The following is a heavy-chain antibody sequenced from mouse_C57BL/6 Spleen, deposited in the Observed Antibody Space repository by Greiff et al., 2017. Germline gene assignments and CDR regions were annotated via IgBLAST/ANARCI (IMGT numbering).Heavy chain of an antibody. Sequence: VQLQQSGAELVRPGASVKLSCTASGFNIKDYYMHWVKQRPEQGLEWIGRIDPEDGDTEYAPKFQGKATMTADTSSNTAYLQLSSLTSEDTAVYYCTTRPYDYDEAWFAYWGQGTLVTVSA. J-gene: IGHJ3*01. CDR2: IDPEDGDT. D-gene: IGHD2-4*01. CDR3: TTRPYDYDEAWFAY. CDR1: GFNIKDYY. V-gene: IGHV14-1*01.